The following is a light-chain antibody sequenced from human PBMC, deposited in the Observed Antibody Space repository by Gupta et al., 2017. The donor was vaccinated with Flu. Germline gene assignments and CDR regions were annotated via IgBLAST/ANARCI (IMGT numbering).Light chain of an antibody. CDR1: SSDVGGYDY. V-gene: IGLV2-14*01. J-gene: IGLJ3*02. CDR2: EVS. CDR3: TSFTSSFTWV. Sequence: TSSDVGGYDYVSWFQQHPGKAPKLMIYEVSNRPSGVSNRFSGSKSANTASLTISGLEAEDEGDYYCTSFTSSFTWVFGGGTKVTVL.